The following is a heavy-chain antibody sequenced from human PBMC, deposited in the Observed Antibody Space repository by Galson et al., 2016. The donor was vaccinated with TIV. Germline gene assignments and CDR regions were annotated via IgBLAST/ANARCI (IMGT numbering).Heavy chain of an antibody. J-gene: IGHJ4*02. CDR1: GGSVSSSSLY. CDR3: ARRTQQCGGGCYVFDH. V-gene: IGHV4-39*07. CDR2: LHYCGSA. D-gene: IGHD2-21*02. Sequence: QVQLQESGPGLVKPSETLSLTCTVSGGSVSSSSLYLGWLRQPPGKGLEWIGSLHYCGSAYSNPSLKSRVTMSMDTSRNQFSLKLSSVTAADTAVYYCARRTQQCGGGCYVFDHWGQGTLVTVFS.